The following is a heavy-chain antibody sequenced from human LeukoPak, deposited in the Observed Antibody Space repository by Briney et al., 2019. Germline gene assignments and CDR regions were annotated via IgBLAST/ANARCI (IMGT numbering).Heavy chain of an antibody. CDR1: GGSISSYY. J-gene: IGHJ6*02. V-gene: IGHV4-59*01. D-gene: IGHD3-9*01. Sequence: SETLSLTCTVSGGSISSYYWSWIRQPPGKGLEWIGYIYYSGSTNYNPSLKSRVTISVDTSKNQFSLKLSSVTAADTAVYYCAREYDILTGSYGMDVWGQGTTVTVSS. CDR2: IYYSGST. CDR3: AREYDILTGSYGMDV.